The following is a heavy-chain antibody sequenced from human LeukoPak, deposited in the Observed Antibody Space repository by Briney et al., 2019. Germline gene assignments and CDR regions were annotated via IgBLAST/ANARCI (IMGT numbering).Heavy chain of an antibody. CDR3: AKGYYGGSATHFDS. J-gene: IGHJ4*02. CDR1: GFTFSSYA. CDR2: ISGSGGST. V-gene: IGHV3-23*01. Sequence: PGGSLRLSCAASGFTFSSYAMSWVRQAPGKGLEWVSAISGSGGSTYYPDSVEGRFTISRDNSKNTLFLEMNSLRAEDTALYYCAKGYYGGSATHFDSWGQGIVVTVSS. D-gene: IGHD4-23*01.